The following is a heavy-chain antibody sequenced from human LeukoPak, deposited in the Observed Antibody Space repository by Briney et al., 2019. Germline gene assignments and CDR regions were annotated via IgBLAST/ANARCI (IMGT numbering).Heavy chain of an antibody. V-gene: IGHV3-48*01. D-gene: IGHD3-3*02. Sequence: GGSLRLSCAASGFIFSSYSMNWVRQAPGKGLEWVSYISSSSSTMYYAASVKGRFSISRDNAQNSLYLQMNGLRAEDTAVYFCARQHSQVFDPWGQGTLVTVSS. CDR2: ISSSSSTM. CDR3: ARQHSQVFDP. J-gene: IGHJ5*02. CDR1: GFIFSSYS.